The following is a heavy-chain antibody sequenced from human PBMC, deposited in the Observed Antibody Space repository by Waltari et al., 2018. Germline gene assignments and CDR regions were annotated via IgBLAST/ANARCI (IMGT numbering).Heavy chain of an antibody. CDR2: INQDGSER. J-gene: IGHJ4*02. CDR3: LRDRRGADLFDY. D-gene: IGHD3-10*01. V-gene: IGHV3-7*03. CDR1: GFSFSSYW. Sequence: VKRVGSGGTLVKPGGSLSLSCEPSGFSFSSYWMSWVCQVPGKGLGWVANINQDGSERNYVDSVKGRFTISRDNAKNSLYLQMNSLRAEDTAVYYCLRDRRGADLFDYWGQGTLVTVSS.